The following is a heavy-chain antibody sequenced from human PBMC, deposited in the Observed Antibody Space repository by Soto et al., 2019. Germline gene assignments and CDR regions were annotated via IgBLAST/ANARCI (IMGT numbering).Heavy chain of an antibody. Sequence: QMQLVQSGPEVKKPGTSVNVSCKASGFTFTSSAMQWVRQARGQRLEWIGWIVVGSGNTNYAQKFQERVTITRDMSTSTAYMELSSLRSEDTAVYYCAADPHIAARRVDWYFDLWGRGTLVTVSS. D-gene: IGHD6-6*01. CDR1: GFTFTSSA. CDR2: IVVGSGNT. J-gene: IGHJ2*01. CDR3: AADPHIAARRVDWYFDL. V-gene: IGHV1-58*02.